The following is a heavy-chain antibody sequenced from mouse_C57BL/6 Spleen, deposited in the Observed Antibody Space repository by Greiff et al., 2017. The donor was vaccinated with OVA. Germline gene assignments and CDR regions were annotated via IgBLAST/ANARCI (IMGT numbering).Heavy chain of an antibody. D-gene: IGHD1-1*01. CDR2: IDPSDSYT. CDR3: EGSALYYGSSASYAMDY. CDR1: GYTFTSYW. V-gene: IGHV1-69*01. Sequence: VQLQQPGAELVMPGASVKLSCKASGYTFTSYWMHWVKQRPGQGLEWIGEIDPSDSYTNYNQKFKGKSTLTVDTSSSTAYMQLSSLTSEDSAVYYCEGSALYYGSSASYAMDYWGQGTSVTVSS. J-gene: IGHJ4*01.